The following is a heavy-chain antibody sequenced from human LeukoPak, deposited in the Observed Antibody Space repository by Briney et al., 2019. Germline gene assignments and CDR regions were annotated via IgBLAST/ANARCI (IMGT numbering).Heavy chain of an antibody. J-gene: IGHJ6*02. V-gene: IGHV4-34*01. CDR1: GGSFSGYY. D-gene: IGHD3-22*01. Sequence: PSETLSLTCAVYGGSFSGYYWSWIRQPPGKGLEWIGEINHSGSTNYNPSLKSRVTISVDTSKSQFSLKLSSVTAADTAVYYCARGNYDSSGYYLGYYYYGMDVWGQGTTVTVSS. CDR3: ARGNYDSSGYYLGYYYYGMDV. CDR2: INHSGST.